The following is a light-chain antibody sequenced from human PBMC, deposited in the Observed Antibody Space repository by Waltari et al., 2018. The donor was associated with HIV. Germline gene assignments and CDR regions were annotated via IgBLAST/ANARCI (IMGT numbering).Light chain of an antibody. V-gene: IGLV1-44*01. CDR3: SAWDDSLNGVV. J-gene: IGLJ2*01. Sequence: QSVLTQPPSASGAPGQWVTISCSGSSSNIGSTTFTWYQHLPGTAPKLVIYSTNQRPSGVPDRFSGSKSGTSASLSITGLQSEVEADYYCSAWDDSLNGVVFGGGTKVTVL. CDR2: STN. CDR1: SSNIGSTT.